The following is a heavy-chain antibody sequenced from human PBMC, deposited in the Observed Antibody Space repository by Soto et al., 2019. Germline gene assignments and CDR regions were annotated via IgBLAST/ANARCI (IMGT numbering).Heavy chain of an antibody. J-gene: IGHJ6*02. V-gene: IGHV2-5*02. CDR2: LYWDDDK. CDR3: ARQELAYYYYYDGMDV. D-gene: IGHD6-13*01. Sequence: QITLKESGPTLVKPTQTLTLTWTFSGFSLSTSGVGVRWIRQPPGKALDWLALLYWDDDKRYSPSLKSRLTITKDTSKNQVVLTMTNMDPVATATYYCARQELAYYYYYDGMDVWGQGTTVTVSS. CDR1: GFSLSTSGVG.